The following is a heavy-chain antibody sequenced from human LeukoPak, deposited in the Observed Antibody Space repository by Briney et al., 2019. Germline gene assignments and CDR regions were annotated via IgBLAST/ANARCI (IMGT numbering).Heavy chain of an antibody. CDR1: GYTFTGYY. D-gene: IGHD5-12*01. Sequence: ASVKVSCKASGYTFTGYYMHWVRQAPGQGHEWMGWINPNSGGTNYAQKFQGRVTMTRDTSISTAYMELSRLRSDDTAVYYCARSPKSIIVATIDYWGQGTLVTVSS. V-gene: IGHV1-2*02. CDR2: INPNSGGT. J-gene: IGHJ4*02. CDR3: ARSPKSIIVATIDY.